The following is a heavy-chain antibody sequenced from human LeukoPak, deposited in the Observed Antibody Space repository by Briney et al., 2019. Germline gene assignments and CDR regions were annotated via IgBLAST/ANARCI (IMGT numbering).Heavy chain of an antibody. D-gene: IGHD5-12*01. CDR2: IYTSGST. CDR1: GGSISSYY. CDR3: ARGGNDVHLGDYYMDV. Sequence: PSETLSLTCTVSGGSISSYYWSWIRQPAGKGLEWIGRIYTSGSTNYSPSLKSRVTISIDTSKNQFSLRLSSVTAADTAVYYCARGGNDVHLGDYYMDVWGKGTTVTISS. V-gene: IGHV4-4*07. J-gene: IGHJ6*03.